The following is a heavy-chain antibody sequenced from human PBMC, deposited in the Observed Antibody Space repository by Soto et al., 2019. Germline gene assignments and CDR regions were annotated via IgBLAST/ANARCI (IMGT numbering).Heavy chain of an antibody. CDR2: ISYSDRT. V-gene: IGHV4-39*01. CDR1: GGSISSGNYY. D-gene: IGHD1-1*01. Sequence: SETLSLTCAVSGGSISSGNYYWGWIRQPPGKGLEWIGSISYSDRTYYKSSLKRRVTISVDTSKNQFSLRLSSVTAADTAVYYCARLFLQLERHGNNWFDPWGQGTLVTVSS. CDR3: ARLFLQLERHGNNWFDP. J-gene: IGHJ5*02.